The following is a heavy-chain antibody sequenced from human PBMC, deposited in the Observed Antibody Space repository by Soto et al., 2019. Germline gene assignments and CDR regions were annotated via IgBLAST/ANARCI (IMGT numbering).Heavy chain of an antibody. Sequence: ASVKVSCKASGGTFSSYAISWVRQAPGQGLEWMGGIIPIFGTANYAQKFQGRVTITADESTSTSYMELSSLRSEDTAVYYCARADSSSWYVRYYYGMDVWGQGTTVTVSS. D-gene: IGHD6-13*01. CDR1: GGTFSSYA. V-gene: IGHV1-69*13. CDR3: ARADSSSWYVRYYYGMDV. CDR2: IIPIFGTA. J-gene: IGHJ6*02.